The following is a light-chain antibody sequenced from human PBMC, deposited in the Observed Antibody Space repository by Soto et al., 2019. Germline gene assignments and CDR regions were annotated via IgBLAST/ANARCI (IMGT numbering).Light chain of an antibody. Sequence: EIVMTQSPATLSVSPGERATLSCRASQSVSSNLAWYQQKPGQAPRLLIYGASTRATGIPARFSGSGSGTEFILTISSLQSEDFAVYYCQQYNNWPVLFGQGTKVEIK. V-gene: IGKV3-15*01. J-gene: IGKJ1*01. CDR2: GAS. CDR3: QQYNNWPVL. CDR1: QSVSSN.